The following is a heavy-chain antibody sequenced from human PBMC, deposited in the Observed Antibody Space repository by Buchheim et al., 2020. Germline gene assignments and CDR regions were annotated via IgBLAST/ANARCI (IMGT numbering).Heavy chain of an antibody. J-gene: IGHJ4*02. V-gene: IGHV3-74*01. CDR2: INSDGSGT. Sequence: EVQLVESGGGLVQPGGSLRLSCAASGFSFSTSWMHWVRQAPGKGLVWVSRINSDGSGTIYADSVKGRFTTSRDNAKNTLFLQMNSLRAEDTAIYYCTRDSTSGSYDYWGQGTL. CDR3: TRDSTSGSYDY. CDR1: GFSFSTSW. D-gene: IGHD3-10*01.